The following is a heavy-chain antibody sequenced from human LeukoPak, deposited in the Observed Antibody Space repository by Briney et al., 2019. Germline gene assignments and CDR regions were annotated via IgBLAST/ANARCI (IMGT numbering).Heavy chain of an antibody. CDR3: ARAIFGYYYYSGSYYYYYMDV. V-gene: IGHV4-38-2*02. Sequence: SETRSLTSTVAGYSISSGYYWGWIRQPPGKGLEWIGSIYHSGSTYYNPSLTSRLTISADTSKNQFSLKLSSVTAADTAMYYCARAIFGYYYYSGSYYYYYMDVWGKGTTVTVCS. J-gene: IGHJ6*03. D-gene: IGHD3-10*01. CDR1: GYSISSGYY. CDR2: IYHSGST.